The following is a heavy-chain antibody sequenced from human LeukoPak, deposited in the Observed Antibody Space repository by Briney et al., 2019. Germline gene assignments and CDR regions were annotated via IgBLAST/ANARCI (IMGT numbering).Heavy chain of an antibody. Sequence: GGSLRLSCAASGFTFSSYWMNWVRQAPGKGLEWVTNIKQDGSEKYYVDSVKGRFTISRDNAKSSLYLQMNSLRAEDTAVYYCARDMAAAGSSWFDPWGQGTLVTVSS. J-gene: IGHJ5*02. CDR1: GFTFSSYW. D-gene: IGHD6-13*01. CDR2: IKQDGSEK. CDR3: ARDMAAAGSSWFDP. V-gene: IGHV3-7*01.